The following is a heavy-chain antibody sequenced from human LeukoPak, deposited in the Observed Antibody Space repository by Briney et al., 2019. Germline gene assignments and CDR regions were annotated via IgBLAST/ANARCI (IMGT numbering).Heavy chain of an antibody. CDR3: ARQSHSSGATGTFDY. CDR2: IYPGDFDT. Sequence: AGAPLQISCKGSGYRFTTYWIGGGRKLPGKGLEGMGIIYPGDFDTRYSTSFQGQVTISADKSISTAYLQWSSLKASDNAMYYCARQSHSSGATGTFDYWGQGTLITVSS. D-gene: IGHD3-22*01. J-gene: IGHJ4*02. V-gene: IGHV5-51*01. CDR1: GYRFTTYW.